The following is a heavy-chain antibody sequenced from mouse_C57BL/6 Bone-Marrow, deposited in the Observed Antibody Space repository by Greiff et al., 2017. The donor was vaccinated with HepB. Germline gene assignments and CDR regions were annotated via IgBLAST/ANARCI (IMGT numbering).Heavy chain of an antibody. D-gene: IGHD1-1*01. Sequence: EVKVVESVGGLVQPGSSMKLSCTASGFTFSDYYMAWVRQVPEKGLEWVANINYDGSSTYYLDSLKSRFIISRDNAKNILYLQMSSLKSEDTATYYCARDQDGSSYDWYFDVWGTGTTVTVSS. CDR2: INYDGSST. CDR3: ARDQDGSSYDWYFDV. J-gene: IGHJ1*03. CDR1: GFTFSDYY. V-gene: IGHV5-16*01.